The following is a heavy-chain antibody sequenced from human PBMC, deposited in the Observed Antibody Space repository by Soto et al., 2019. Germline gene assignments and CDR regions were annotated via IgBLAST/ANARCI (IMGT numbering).Heavy chain of an antibody. J-gene: IGHJ3*02. CDR3: ARGVITPSAFDI. CDR2: MNPNSGNT. Sequence: ASVKVSCKASGYTFTIYDINWVLQATGQGLEWMGWMNPNSGNTGYAQKFQGRVTMTRNTSISTAYMELSSLRSEDTAVYYCARGVITPSAFDIWGQGTMVTVS. V-gene: IGHV1-8*01. D-gene: IGHD3-22*01. CDR1: GYTFTIYD.